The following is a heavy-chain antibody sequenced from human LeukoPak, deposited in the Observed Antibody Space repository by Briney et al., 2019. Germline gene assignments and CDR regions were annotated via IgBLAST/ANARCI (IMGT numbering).Heavy chain of an antibody. D-gene: IGHD6-13*01. CDR2: ISAYNGNT. J-gene: IGHJ6*02. CDR1: GYTFTSYG. CDR3: ARTYSSSWSEFYYYYGMDV. Sequence: ASVKVSCKASGYTFTSYGISWVRQAPGQGLEWMGWISAYNGNTNYAQKLQGRVTMTTDTSTSTAYMELRSLRSDGTAVYYCARTYSSSWSEFYYYYGMDVWGQGTTVTVSS. V-gene: IGHV1-18*01.